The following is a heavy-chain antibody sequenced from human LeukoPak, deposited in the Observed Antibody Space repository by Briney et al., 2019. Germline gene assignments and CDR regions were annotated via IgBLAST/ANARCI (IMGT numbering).Heavy chain of an antibody. CDR2: ISSSSSYI. V-gene: IGHV3-21*01. CDR1: GSTFSSYS. D-gene: IGHD3-10*01. Sequence: GGSLRLSCAASGSTFSSYSMNWVRQAPGKGLEWVSSISSSSSYIYYADSVKGRFTISRDNAKNSLYLQMNSLRAEDTAVYYCARGTTMVRGLPNDYWGQGTLVTVSS. CDR3: ARGTTMVRGLPNDY. J-gene: IGHJ4*02.